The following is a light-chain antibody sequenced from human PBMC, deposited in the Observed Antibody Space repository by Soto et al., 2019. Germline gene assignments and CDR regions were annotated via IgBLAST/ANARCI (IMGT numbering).Light chain of an antibody. Sequence: DIQMTQSPSTRSASVGDRVTITCRASQSISSWLAWYQQKPGKAPKLLIYKASSLESGVPSRFSGSGSGTEFPLTISSLQPDDFATYYCQQYGGTFGQGTKVEIK. J-gene: IGKJ1*01. V-gene: IGKV1-5*03. CDR2: KAS. CDR1: QSISSW. CDR3: QQYGGT.